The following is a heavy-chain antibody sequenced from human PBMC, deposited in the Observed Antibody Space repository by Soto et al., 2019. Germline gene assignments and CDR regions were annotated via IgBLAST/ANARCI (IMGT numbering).Heavy chain of an antibody. CDR2: ISGSGGST. J-gene: IGHJ5*02. CDR3: AKDIDYSHINWFDP. D-gene: IGHD4-4*01. CDR1: GFTFSSYA. Sequence: LRLSCAASGFTFSSYAMSWVRQAPGKGLEWVSAISGSGGSTYYADSVKGRFTISRDNSKNTLYLQMNSLRAEDTAVYYCAKDIDYSHINWFDPWGQGTLVTVSS. V-gene: IGHV3-23*01.